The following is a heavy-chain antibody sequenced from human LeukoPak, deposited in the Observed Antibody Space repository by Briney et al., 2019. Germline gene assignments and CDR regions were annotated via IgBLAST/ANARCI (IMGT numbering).Heavy chain of an antibody. CDR3: AKDHRYSSSPVGDDY. J-gene: IGHJ4*02. Sequence: GGSLRLSCAASGFTFDDYGISWVRQAPGKGLEWVSAISGSGHAAYYADSVKGRFTISRDNSKNTLYLQMNSLRAEDTAVYYCAKDHRYSSSPVGDDYWGQGTLVTVSS. D-gene: IGHD6-6*01. CDR1: GFTFDDYG. CDR2: ISGSGHAA. V-gene: IGHV3-23*01.